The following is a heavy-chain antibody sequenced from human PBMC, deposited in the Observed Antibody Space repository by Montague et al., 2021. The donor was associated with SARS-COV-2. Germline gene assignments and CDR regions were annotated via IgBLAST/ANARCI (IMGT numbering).Heavy chain of an antibody. CDR3: ARPLVRGVPKAFDI. CDR2: IYYSGTT. D-gene: IGHD3-10*01. V-gene: IGHV4-39*01. CDR1: GGSITRNYY. J-gene: IGHJ3*02. Sequence: SETLSLTCTVSGGSITRNYYWGWIRQPPGKGLEWVGNIYYSGTTXINPSLESRVTISVDASKNQFSLNLTSVTAADTAVYYCARPLVRGVPKAFDIWGQGALVIVSS.